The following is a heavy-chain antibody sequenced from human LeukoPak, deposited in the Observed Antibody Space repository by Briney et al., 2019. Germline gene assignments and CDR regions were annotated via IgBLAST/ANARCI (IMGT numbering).Heavy chain of an antibody. J-gene: IGHJ6*02. V-gene: IGHV3-7*01. CDR3: AKDSGLRYYYYGMDV. CDR2: IKQDGSEK. Sequence: GGSLRLSCAASGFTFSSYWMSWVRQAPGKGLEWVANIKQDGSEKYYADSVKGRFTISRDNSKNTLYLQMNSLRAEDTAVYYCAKDSGLRYYYYGMDVWGQGTTVTVSS. CDR1: GFTFSSYW.